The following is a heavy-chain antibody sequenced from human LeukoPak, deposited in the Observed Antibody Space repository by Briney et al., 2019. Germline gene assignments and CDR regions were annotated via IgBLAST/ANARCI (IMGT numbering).Heavy chain of an antibody. CDR3: ASRGPYCSGGSCYQRKYNWFDP. CDR2: INHSGST. CDR1: GGSFSGYY. D-gene: IGHD2-15*01. Sequence: SETLSLTCAVYGGSFSGYYWSWIRQPPGKGLEWMGEINHSGSTNYNPSLKSRVTISVDTSKNQFSLKLSSVTAADTAVYYCASRGPYCSGGSCYQRKYNWFDPWGQGTLVTVSS. V-gene: IGHV4-34*01. J-gene: IGHJ5*02.